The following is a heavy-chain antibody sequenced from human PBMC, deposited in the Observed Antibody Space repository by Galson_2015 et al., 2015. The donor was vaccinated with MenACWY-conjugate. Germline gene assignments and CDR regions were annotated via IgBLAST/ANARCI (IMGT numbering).Heavy chain of an antibody. D-gene: IGHD2-2*01. CDR2: IYSGGST. CDR1: GFTVNTNY. V-gene: IGHV3-53*01. J-gene: IGHJ6*03. Sequence: SLRLSCAASGFTVNTNYMTWVRQAPGKGLEWVSIIYSGGSTYYPDSVRGRFTISRDNSKNTLYLPMDSLRADDTAVYYCARAGSENCRTTNCLSLGAKFSYYYYMDVWGKGTTVTVSS. CDR3: ARAGSENCRTTNCLSLGAKFSYYYYMDV.